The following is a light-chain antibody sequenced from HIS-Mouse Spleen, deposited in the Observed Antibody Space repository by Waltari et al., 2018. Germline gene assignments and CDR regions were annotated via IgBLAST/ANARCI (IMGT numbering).Light chain of an antibody. CDR3: QQYGSSPPT. J-gene: IGKJ1*01. V-gene: IGKV3-20*01. CDR2: GAS. CDR1: QSVSSSY. Sequence: EIVLTQSPGTLSLSPGERATLSCRASQSVSSSYLAWYQQKPGQGPRRLIYGASSRATGIPDRFSGSGSGTDFTLTISRLEPEDFAVYYCQQYGSSPPTFGQGTKVEIK.